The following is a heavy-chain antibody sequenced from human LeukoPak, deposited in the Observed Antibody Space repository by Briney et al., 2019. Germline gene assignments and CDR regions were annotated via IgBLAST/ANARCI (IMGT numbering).Heavy chain of an antibody. CDR1: GYTFTGYY. CDR3: ARWLQPLDY. CDR2: ISAYNGNT. D-gene: IGHD5-24*01. Sequence: ASVKVSCKASGYTFTGYYMHWVRQAPGQGLEWMGWISAYNGNTNYAQKLQGRVTMTTDTSTSTAYMELRSLRSDDTAVYYCARWLQPLDYWGQGTLVTVSS. V-gene: IGHV1-18*04. J-gene: IGHJ4*02.